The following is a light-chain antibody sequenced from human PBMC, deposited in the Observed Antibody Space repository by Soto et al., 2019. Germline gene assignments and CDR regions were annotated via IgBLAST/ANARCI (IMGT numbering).Light chain of an antibody. J-gene: IGLJ1*01. CDR2: EVS. V-gene: IGLV2-14*01. Sequence: QSVLTQPASVSGSPGQSIIISCTGTSSDVGGYDYVSWYQLHPGKAPKLMVFEVSNRPSGVSYRFSGSKSGNTASLTISGHQAEDEADYFFSSYSISTAYLFGTGTKVTV. CDR3: SSYSISTAYL. CDR1: SSDVGGYDY.